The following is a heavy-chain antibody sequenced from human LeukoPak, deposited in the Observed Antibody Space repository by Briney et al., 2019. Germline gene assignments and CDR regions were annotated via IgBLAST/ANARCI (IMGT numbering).Heavy chain of an antibody. CDR3: ARDRPYDFWSGYYTNDYFDY. CDR1: GFTFSSYA. Sequence: GGSLRLSCAASGFTFSSYAMHWVRQAPGKGLEWVAVISYDGSNKYYADSVKGRFTISRDNSKNTLYLQMNSLRAEDTAVYYCARDRPYDFWSGYYTNDYFDYWGQGTLVTVSS. D-gene: IGHD3-3*01. CDR2: ISYDGSNK. V-gene: IGHV3-30-3*01. J-gene: IGHJ4*02.